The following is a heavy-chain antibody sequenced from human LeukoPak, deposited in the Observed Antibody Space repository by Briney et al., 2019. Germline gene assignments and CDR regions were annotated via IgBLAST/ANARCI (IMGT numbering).Heavy chain of an antibody. D-gene: IGHD2-2*01. CDR3: ARDQRYCSSSSCPWEPFDY. Sequence: GGSLRLSCAASGFTFSSYWMSWVRQAPGKGLEWVASIKQDGSEKYYVDSVKGRFTISRDNAKNSLYLQMNSLRAEDTAVYYCARDQRYCSSSSCPWEPFDYWGLGTLVTVSS. V-gene: IGHV3-7*05. CDR1: GFTFSSYW. J-gene: IGHJ4*02. CDR2: IKQDGSEK.